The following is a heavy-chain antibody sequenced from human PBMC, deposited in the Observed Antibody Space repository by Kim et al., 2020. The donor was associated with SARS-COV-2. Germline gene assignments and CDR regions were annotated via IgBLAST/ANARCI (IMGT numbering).Heavy chain of an antibody. CDR3: TRAAGSKTGMDV. V-gene: IGHV3-72*01. D-gene: IGHD2-2*01. Sequence: EYAAAVKGRFTISRDESKNSLYLQMNSLETEDTAVYYCTRAAGSKTGMDVWGQGTTVTVSS. J-gene: IGHJ6*02.